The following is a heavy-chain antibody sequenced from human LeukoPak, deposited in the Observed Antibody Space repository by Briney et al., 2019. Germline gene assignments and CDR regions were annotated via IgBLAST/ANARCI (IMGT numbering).Heavy chain of an antibody. J-gene: IGHJ5*02. D-gene: IGHD3-16*01. CDR1: GDSIDSSS. V-gene: IGHV4-4*07. CDR2: IYLGGSP. CDR3: ANWAGNWFDP. Sequence: SETLSLTCTVFGDSIDSSSWSWIRQPVGKGLEWIGRIYLGGSPIYNPSLKSRVIMTVDTSKNQFLLWLRSVTAADTAIYYCANWAGNWFDPWGQGTLVTVSS.